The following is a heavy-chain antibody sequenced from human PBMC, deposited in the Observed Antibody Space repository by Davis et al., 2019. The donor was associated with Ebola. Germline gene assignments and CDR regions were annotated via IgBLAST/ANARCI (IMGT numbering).Heavy chain of an antibody. Sequence: ASVKVSCKASGYTFTGYYMHWVRQAPGQGLEWMGWINPNSGGTNYAQKFQGRVTMTRDTSISTAYMELSRLRSDDTAVYYCARSRSHSSPYYYDSSGYLDYWGQGTLVTVSS. CDR2: INPNSGGT. J-gene: IGHJ4*02. V-gene: IGHV1-2*02. D-gene: IGHD3-22*01. CDR3: ARSRSHSSPYYYDSSGYLDY. CDR1: GYTFTGYY.